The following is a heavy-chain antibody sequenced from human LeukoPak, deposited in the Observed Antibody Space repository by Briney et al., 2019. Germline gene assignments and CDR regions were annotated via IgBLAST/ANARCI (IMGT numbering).Heavy chain of an antibody. CDR1: GGSISSYY. Sequence: SETLSLTCTVSGGSISSYYWSWIRQPPGKGLEWIGYIYYSGSTNYNPSLKSRVTISVDTSKNQFSLKLSSVTAADTAVYYWARHRFRKGTVTTLDWFDPWGQGTLVTVSS. CDR3: ARHRFRKGTVTTLDWFDP. V-gene: IGHV4-59*08. J-gene: IGHJ5*02. D-gene: IGHD4-17*01. CDR2: IYYSGST.